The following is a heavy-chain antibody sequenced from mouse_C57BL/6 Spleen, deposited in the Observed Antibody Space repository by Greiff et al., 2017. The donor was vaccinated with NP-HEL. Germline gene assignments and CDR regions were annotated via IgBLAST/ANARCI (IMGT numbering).Heavy chain of an antibody. V-gene: IGHV5-17*01. J-gene: IGHJ4*01. Sequence: EVMLVESGGGLVKPGGSLKLSCAASGFTFSDYGMHWVRQAPEQGLEWVAYISSGSSTIYYADTVKGRFTISRDNAKNTLFLQMTSLRSEDTAMYYCARKTTVVGYAMDYWGQGTSVTVSS. CDR1: GFTFSDYG. D-gene: IGHD1-1*01. CDR3: ARKTTVVGYAMDY. CDR2: ISSGSSTI.